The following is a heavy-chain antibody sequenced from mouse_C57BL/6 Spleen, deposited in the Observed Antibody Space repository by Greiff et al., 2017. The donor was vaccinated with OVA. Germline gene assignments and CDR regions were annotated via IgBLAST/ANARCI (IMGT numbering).Heavy chain of an antibody. CDR2: IDPEDGET. J-gene: IGHJ4*01. Sequence: EVKLMESGAELVKPGASVKLSCTASGFNIKDYYMHWVKQRTEQGLAWIGRIDPEDGETKYAPKFQGKATITADTSSNTAYLQLSSLTSEDTAVYYCARTYYSNYVDAMDYWGQGTSVTVSS. D-gene: IGHD2-5*01. CDR1: GFNIKDYY. CDR3: ARTYYSNYVDAMDY. V-gene: IGHV14-2*01.